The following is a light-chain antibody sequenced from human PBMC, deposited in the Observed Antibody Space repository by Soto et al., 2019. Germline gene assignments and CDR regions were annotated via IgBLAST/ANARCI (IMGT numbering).Light chain of an antibody. CDR3: CSYTISATLV. CDR1: TNDIGGYNY. J-gene: IGLJ3*02. CDR2: EVR. Sequence: QSVLTQPASVSGSPGQSITISCSGTTNDIGGYNYVSWYQHHPGKVPKVIIYEVRNRPSGVSNRFSGSKSGNTAPLTISGLQAEDEADYYCCSYTISATLVFGGGTKVTVL. V-gene: IGLV2-14*01.